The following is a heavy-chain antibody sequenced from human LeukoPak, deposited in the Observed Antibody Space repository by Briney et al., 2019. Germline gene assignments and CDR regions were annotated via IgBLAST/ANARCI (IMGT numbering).Heavy chain of an antibody. J-gene: IGHJ4*02. V-gene: IGHV1-2*02. D-gene: IGHD5-18*01. CDR1: VYTFTGYY. CDR3: ARSVDTAMVDY. Sequence: GASVKVSCKASVYTFTGYYMHWVRQAPGQGLEGMGWINPNSGGTNYAQKFQGRVTMTRDTALSTAYMELSRLRSDDTAVYYCARSVDTAMVDYWGQGTLVTVSS. CDR2: INPNSGGT.